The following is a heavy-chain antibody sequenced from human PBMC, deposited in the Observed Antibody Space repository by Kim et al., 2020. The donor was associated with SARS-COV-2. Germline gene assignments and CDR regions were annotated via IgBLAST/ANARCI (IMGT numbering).Heavy chain of an antibody. V-gene: IGHV3-13*01. CDR2: IGTAGDT. D-gene: IGHD3-9*01. J-gene: IGHJ6*02. Sequence: GGSLRLSCAASGFTFSSYDMHWVRQATGKGLEWVSAIGTAGDTYYPGSVKGRFTISRENAKNSLYLQMNSLRAGDTAVYYCARGMLRYFDWLLTDYYYGMDVWGQGTTVTVSS. CDR3: ARGMLRYFDWLLTDYYYGMDV. CDR1: GFTFSSYD.